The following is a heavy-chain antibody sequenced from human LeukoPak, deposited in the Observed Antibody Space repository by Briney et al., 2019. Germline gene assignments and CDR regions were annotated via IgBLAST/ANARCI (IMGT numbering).Heavy chain of an antibody. Sequence: SVKVSCKASGDTFSNYAFNWVRQAPGQGLEWMGRIIPILGIANYAQKFQGRVTITADKSTSTAYMELSSLRSEDTAVYYCARGGPAVADRNWFDPWGQGTLVTVSS. CDR3: ARGGPAVADRNWFDP. CDR1: GDTFSNYA. J-gene: IGHJ5*02. CDR2: IIPILGIA. V-gene: IGHV1-69*04. D-gene: IGHD6-19*01.